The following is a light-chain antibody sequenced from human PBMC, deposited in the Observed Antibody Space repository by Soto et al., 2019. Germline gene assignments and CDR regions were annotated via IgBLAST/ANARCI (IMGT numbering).Light chain of an antibody. V-gene: IGKV1-39*01. CDR1: QSISTY. CDR3: QQTYSTPPT. J-gene: IGKJ1*01. CDR2: AAS. Sequence: DIQMTQSPSSLSASVGDRVTITSRASQSISTYLNWYQQKAGLAPKLLIYAASSLQSGVPSRFSGSGSGTDFTLTISSLQPEDFATYYCQQTYSTPPTFGQGTKVDIK.